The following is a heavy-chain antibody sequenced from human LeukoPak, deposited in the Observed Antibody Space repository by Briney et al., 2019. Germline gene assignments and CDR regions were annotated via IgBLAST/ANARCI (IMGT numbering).Heavy chain of an antibody. D-gene: IGHD4-17*01. CDR3: ARVDYGDYGGGDAFDI. J-gene: IGHJ3*02. V-gene: IGHV4-38-2*02. Sequence: SETLSLTCTVSGYSISSGYYWGWSRQPPGKGLEWIGSIYHSGSTYYNPSLKSRVTISVDTSKNQFSLKLSSATAADTAVYYCARVDYGDYGGGDAFDIWGQGTMVTVSS. CDR2: IYHSGST. CDR1: GYSISSGYY.